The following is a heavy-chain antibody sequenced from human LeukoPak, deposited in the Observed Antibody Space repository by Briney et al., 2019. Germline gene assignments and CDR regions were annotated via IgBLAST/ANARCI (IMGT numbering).Heavy chain of an antibody. CDR3: AKIAVAGTAH. Sequence: ASVKLSCKASGYTFSGYYMHWVRQAPAQGLEWMGWINPNSGGTNYAQKFQGMVTMARETSISTAYRELRRVRSDDTGGYYCAKIAVAGTAHGGQGTLVTVSS. D-gene: IGHD6-19*01. CDR2: INPNSGGT. J-gene: IGHJ4*02. CDR1: GYTFSGYY. V-gene: IGHV1-2*02.